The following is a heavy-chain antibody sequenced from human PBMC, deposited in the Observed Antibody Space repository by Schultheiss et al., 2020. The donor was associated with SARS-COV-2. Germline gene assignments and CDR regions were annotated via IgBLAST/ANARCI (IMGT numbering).Heavy chain of an antibody. Sequence: SQTLSLTCTVSGGSISSYYWSWIRQPPGKGLEWIGRIYTSGSTNYNPSLKSRVTMSVDTSKNQFSLKLSSVTAADTAVYYCARVKWEPYYYYGMDVWGQGTTVTVSS. D-gene: IGHD1-26*01. CDR1: GGSISSYY. CDR3: ARVKWEPYYYYGMDV. V-gene: IGHV4-4*07. J-gene: IGHJ6*02. CDR2: IYTSGST.